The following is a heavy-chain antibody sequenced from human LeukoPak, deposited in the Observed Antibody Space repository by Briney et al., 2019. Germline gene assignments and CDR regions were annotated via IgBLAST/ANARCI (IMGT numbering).Heavy chain of an antibody. CDR2: FHPEDDEI. CDR1: GSSLSGLS. D-gene: IGHD2-2*01. CDR3: ARSLYCSSTSCYRNYYYYGMDV. Sequence: ASVKVSCTVSGSSLSGLSMHWVRHSPPKGLEWLGGFHPEDDEIIYAQNFQGRVTMTEDTSTDTAYMEVRSLRSEDTAVYYCARSLYCSSTSCYRNYYYYGMDVWGQGTTVTVSS. J-gene: IGHJ6*02. V-gene: IGHV1-24*01.